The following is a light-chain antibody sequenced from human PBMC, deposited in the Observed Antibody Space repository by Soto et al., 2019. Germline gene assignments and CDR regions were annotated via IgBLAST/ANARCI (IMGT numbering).Light chain of an antibody. J-gene: IGLJ1*01. V-gene: IGLV2-14*01. CDR2: EVN. Sequence: QSVLTQPASVSGCPGQSMTISCTGTSSDVGGYKYVSWYQQHPGKAPKLMIYEVNNRPSGVSNRFSGSKSGNTASLTVSGLQAEDEADYYCSSFTSSSTLYVFGTGTKVTVL. CDR3: SSFTSSSTLYV. CDR1: SSDVGGYKY.